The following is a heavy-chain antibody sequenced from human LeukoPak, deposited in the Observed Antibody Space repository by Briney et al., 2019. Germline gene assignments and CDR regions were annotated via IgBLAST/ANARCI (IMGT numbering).Heavy chain of an antibody. D-gene: IGHD6-19*01. J-gene: IGHJ4*02. CDR3: ARLGEDSSGWYHFDS. CDR1: GFTFSSFG. V-gene: IGHV3-48*02. CDR2: LRSRSSTI. Sequence: PGGSLRLSCAASGFTFSSFGMNWVRQAPGKGLEWVSFLRSRSSTIYYADSVKGRFTVSRDNAKNSLYLQMNSLRDEDTAVYYCARLGEDSSGWYHFDSWGQGTLVTVSS.